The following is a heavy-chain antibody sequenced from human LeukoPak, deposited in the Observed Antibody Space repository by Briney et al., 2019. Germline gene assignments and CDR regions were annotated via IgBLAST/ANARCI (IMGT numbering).Heavy chain of an antibody. CDR2: INKDGRTT. CDR1: GFTFSSHW. D-gene: IGHD1-1*01. J-gene: IGHJ4*02. V-gene: IGHV3-74*01. CDR3: ARDLNWNQFDY. Sequence: GGSLRLSCAASGFTFSSHWMHWVRQVPGKGLVWVSRINKDGRTTNYADSVKGRFTISRDNAKNTLYLQMNSLRAEDTAVYYWARDLNWNQFDYWGQGTLVTVSS.